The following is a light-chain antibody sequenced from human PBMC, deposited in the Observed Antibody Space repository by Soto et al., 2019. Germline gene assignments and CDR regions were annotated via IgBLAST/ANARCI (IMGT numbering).Light chain of an antibody. V-gene: IGLV3-21*04. Sequence: SYELTQPPSVSVAPEKTATITCGGANIGINAVHWYQQKPGQAPLLVVSYDSDRPSGIPERFSGSTSGNTATLTISRVEAGDEADYYCQLWNSSSDQGVFGGGTKVTVL. CDR1: NIGINA. CDR3: QLWNSSSDQGV. J-gene: IGLJ3*02. CDR2: YDS.